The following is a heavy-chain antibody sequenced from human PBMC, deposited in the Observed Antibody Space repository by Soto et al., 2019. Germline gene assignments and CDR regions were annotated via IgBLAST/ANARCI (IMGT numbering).Heavy chain of an antibody. J-gene: IGHJ6*02. CDR1: GGTFSSYA. D-gene: IGHD2-2*01. V-gene: IGHV1-69*13. CDR2: IIPIFGTA. CDR3: ALPGEDIVLVPAAISYGMDV. Sequence: SVKVSCKASGGTFSSYAISWVRQAPGQGLEWMGGIIPIFGTANYAQKFQGRVTITADESTSTAYMELSSLRSEDTAVYYCALPGEDIVLVPAAISYGMDVWGQGTTVTVSS.